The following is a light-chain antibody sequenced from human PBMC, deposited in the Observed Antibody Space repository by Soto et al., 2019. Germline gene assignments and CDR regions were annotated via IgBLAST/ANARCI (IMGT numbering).Light chain of an antibody. V-gene: IGLV2-14*02. CDR2: EGS. Sequence: QSVLTQPASVSGSPGQSITISCTGTNSDVGSYNLVSWYQQHPGKAPKLMIYEGSKRPSGVSYRFSGSKSGNTASLAITGLRGEDEADYHCQSYDSSLTNAVFGGGTKLTV. CDR1: NSDVGSYNL. J-gene: IGLJ2*01. CDR3: QSYDSSLTNAV.